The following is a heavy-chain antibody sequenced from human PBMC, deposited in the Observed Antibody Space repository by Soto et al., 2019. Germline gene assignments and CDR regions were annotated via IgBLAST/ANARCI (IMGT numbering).Heavy chain of an antibody. V-gene: IGHV5-51*01. CDR3: ARVELRYYYYYGMDV. D-gene: IGHD3-9*01. CDR2: IYPGDSDT. CDR1: GYSFTSYW. J-gene: IGHJ6*02. Sequence: GESLKISCKGSGYSFTSYWIGWVRQMPGKGLEWMGIIYPGDSDTRYSPSVQGQVTISADKSISTAYLQWSSLKASDTAMYYCARVELRYYYYYGMDVWGQGTTVTVSS.